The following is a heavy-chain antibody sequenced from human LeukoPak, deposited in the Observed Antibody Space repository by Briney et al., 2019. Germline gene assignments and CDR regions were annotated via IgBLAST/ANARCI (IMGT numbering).Heavy chain of an antibody. V-gene: IGHV4-30-4*08. Sequence: SQTLSLTCTVSGGSISSGDYYWSWIRQPPGKGLEWIGYIYYSGSTYYNPSLKSRVTISVDTSKNQFSLKLSSVTAADTAVYYGARDSAGTPPGGWFDPWGQGTLVTVSS. CDR2: IYYSGST. CDR3: ARDSAGTPPGGWFDP. D-gene: IGHD1/OR15-1a*01. J-gene: IGHJ5*02. CDR1: GGSISSGDYY.